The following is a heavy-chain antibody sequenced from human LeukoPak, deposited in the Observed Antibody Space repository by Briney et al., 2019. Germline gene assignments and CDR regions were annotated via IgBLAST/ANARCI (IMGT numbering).Heavy chain of an antibody. CDR3: ARVSGFSHDAFDI. CDR2: ISSSSSYI. D-gene: IGHD6-25*01. V-gene: IGHV3-21*01. Sequence: GGSLRPSCAASGFTFSSYSMNWVRQAPGKGLEWVSSISSSSSYIYYADSVKGRFTISRDNAKNSLYLQMNSLRAEDTAVYYCARVSGFSHDAFDIWGQGTMVTVSS. CDR1: GFTFSSYS. J-gene: IGHJ3*02.